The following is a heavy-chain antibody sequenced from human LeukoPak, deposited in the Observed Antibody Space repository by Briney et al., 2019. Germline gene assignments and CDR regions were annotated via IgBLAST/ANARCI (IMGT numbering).Heavy chain of an antibody. Sequence: GGPLRLFCAVYGFIFDDYAMHWVRQARGKGREWVSFIRVDGGSTYYADSVKELFTISRDNSKNSLYLQMNSLRTEDTALYYCAKESPYDSNSYYSDAFDIWGQGTMVTVSS. CDR3: AKESPYDSNSYYSDAFDI. J-gene: IGHJ3*02. CDR1: GFIFDDYA. D-gene: IGHD3-22*01. CDR2: IRVDGGST. V-gene: IGHV3-43*02.